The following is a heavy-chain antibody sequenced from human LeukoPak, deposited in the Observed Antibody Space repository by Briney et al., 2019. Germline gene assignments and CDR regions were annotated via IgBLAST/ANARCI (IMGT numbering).Heavy chain of an antibody. D-gene: IGHD5-18*01. CDR1: GFTFSNYG. Sequence: PGGSLRLSCAASGFTFSNYGMHWVRQAPGKGLEWVAFIRYDPRNIYYADSVKGRFTISRDNSKKTLYLQMNSLRAEDTAFYYCAKDIYSYGELDHWGQGTLVIVSS. CDR3: AKDIYSYGELDH. CDR2: IRYDPRNI. J-gene: IGHJ4*02. V-gene: IGHV3-30*02.